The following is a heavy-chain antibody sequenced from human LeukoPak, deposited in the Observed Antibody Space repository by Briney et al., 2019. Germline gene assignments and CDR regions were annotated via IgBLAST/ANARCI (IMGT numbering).Heavy chain of an antibody. V-gene: IGHV3-74*01. J-gene: IGHJ2*01. Sequence: GGSLRLSCAASGLTFSSYWMHWVRQAPGKGLVWVSRTNTDGSRTDYADSVKGRFTISRDNAKNTLYLQMGGLRAEDLAVYYCARDGYRGFDSHWYFDLWGRGTLVTVSS. CDR2: TNTDGSRT. D-gene: IGHD5-12*01. CDR1: GLTFSSYW. CDR3: ARDGYRGFDSHWYFDL.